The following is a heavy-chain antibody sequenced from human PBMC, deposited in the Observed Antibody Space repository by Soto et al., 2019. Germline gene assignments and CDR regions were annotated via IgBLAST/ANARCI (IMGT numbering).Heavy chain of an antibody. V-gene: IGHV4-61*01. D-gene: IGHD2-15*01. CDR3: ASYAKGYCSGGSCYGRNYFDY. CDR2: IYYSGST. J-gene: IGHJ4*02. CDR1: GGSVSSGSYY. Sequence: QVQLQESGPGLVKPSETLSLTCTVSGGSVSSGSYYWSWIRQPPGKGLEWIGHIYYSGSTNYNPSLKSRVTISVDTSKNQFSLKLSSVTAADTAVYYCASYAKGYCSGGSCYGRNYFDYWGQGTLVTVSS.